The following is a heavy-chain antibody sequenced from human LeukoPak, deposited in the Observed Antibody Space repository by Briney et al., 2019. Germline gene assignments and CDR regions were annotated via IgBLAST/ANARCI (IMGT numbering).Heavy chain of an antibody. CDR3: ARDRGIGDH. V-gene: IGHV3-7*01. D-gene: IGHD6-13*01. CDR1: GFTVSSYW. J-gene: IGHJ4*02. CDR2: IKQDGSEK. Sequence: QPGGSLRLSCAASGFTVSSYWMSWVRQAPGKGLEWVANIKQDGSEKYYVDSVKGRFTISRDNAKNSLYLQMNSLRAEDTAVYYCARDRGIGDHWGEGSLVTVSS.